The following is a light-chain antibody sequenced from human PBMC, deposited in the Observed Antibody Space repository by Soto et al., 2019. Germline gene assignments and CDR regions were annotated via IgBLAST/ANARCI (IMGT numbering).Light chain of an antibody. V-gene: IGLV2-14*01. J-gene: IGLJ2*01. CDR2: EVN. CDR1: SSDVGSYNY. CDR3: HSYTSSSTPYVV. Sequence: QSALTQPASVSGSHGQSITISCTGTSSDVGSYNYVSWYQQHPGKAPKLIIYEVNNRTSGVSNRFSGSKSCSTASLTISGLQSEDEADYYYHSYTSSSTPYVVLGGGTKLTVL.